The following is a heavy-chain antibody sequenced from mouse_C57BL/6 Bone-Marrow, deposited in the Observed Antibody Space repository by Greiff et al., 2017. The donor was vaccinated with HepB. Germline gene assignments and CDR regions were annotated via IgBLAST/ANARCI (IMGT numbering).Heavy chain of an antibody. V-gene: IGHV1-69*01. Sequence: QVQLQHPGAELVMPGASVKLSCKASGYTFTSYWMHWVKQRPGQGLEWIGEIDPSDSYTNYNQKFKGKSTLTVDKSSSTAYMQLSSLTSEDSAVYYCARRDDGYCHWYFDVWGTGTTVTVSS. CDR1: GYTFTSYW. J-gene: IGHJ1*03. CDR2: IDPSDSYT. CDR3: ARRDDGYCHWYFDV. D-gene: IGHD2-3*01.